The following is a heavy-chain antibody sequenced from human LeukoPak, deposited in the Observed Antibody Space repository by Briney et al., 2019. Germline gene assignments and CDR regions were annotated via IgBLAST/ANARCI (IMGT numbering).Heavy chain of an antibody. CDR3: AREALRGATTDY. CDR1: GFTFSSYE. V-gene: IGHV3-48*03. CDR2: ISSSGSTI. Sequence: GGSLRLSCAASGFTFSSYEMNWVRQAPGKGLEWVSYISSSGSTIYYADSVKGRFTISRDNAKNSLYLQMNSLRAEDTAVYYCAREALRGATTDYWGQGTLVTVSS. D-gene: IGHD1-26*01. J-gene: IGHJ4*02.